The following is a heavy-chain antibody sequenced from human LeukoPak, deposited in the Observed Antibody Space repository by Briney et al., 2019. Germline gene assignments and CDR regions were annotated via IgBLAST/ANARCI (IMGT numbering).Heavy chain of an antibody. V-gene: IGHV3-53*01. Sequence: GGSLRLSCAASGFTFSHFWMSWARQAPGKGLEWVSVIYSGGSTYYADSVKGRFTISRDNSKNTLYLQMNSLRAEDTAVYYCARVPYGGNPPDYWGQGTLVTVSS. CDR1: GFTFSHFW. J-gene: IGHJ4*02. CDR3: ARVPYGGNPPDY. D-gene: IGHD4-23*01. CDR2: IYSGGST.